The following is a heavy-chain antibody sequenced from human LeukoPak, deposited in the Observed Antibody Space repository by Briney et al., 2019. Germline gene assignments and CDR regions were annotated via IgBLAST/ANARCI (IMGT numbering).Heavy chain of an antibody. D-gene: IGHD4-17*01. CDR1: GGSISGYY. J-gene: IGHJ6*03. CDR3: ARHQRDYGDYVPRYMDV. V-gene: IGHV4-59*08. CDR2: IYYSVNT. Sequence: SETLSLTCTVSGGSISGYYWSWLRQPPGKGLEWIGHIYYSVNTNYNPSLKSRVTIVGETSKNQFSLKLSSVTAADTAVYYCARHQRDYGDYVPRYMDVWGKGTTLTVSS.